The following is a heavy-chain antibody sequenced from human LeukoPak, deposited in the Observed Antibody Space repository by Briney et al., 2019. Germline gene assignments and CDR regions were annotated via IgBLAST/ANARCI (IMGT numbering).Heavy chain of an antibody. V-gene: IGHV4-59*01. CDR2: IYYNGNT. D-gene: IGHD3-9*01. Sequence: SETLSLTCTVSSGSISSYYWSWIRKPPGKGLEWIGFIYYNGNTNYNPSLKSRVTISVDTSENHFSLKLTSVTAADTAVYYCARVTQIRYYDVLTGAYYFDYWGRGTLVTVSS. CDR1: SGSISSYY. J-gene: IGHJ4*02. CDR3: ARVTQIRYYDVLTGAYYFDY.